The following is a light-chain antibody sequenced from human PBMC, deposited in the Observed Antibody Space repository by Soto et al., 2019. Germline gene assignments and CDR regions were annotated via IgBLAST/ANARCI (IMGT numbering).Light chain of an antibody. CDR2: GAS. CDR1: QSVSSDY. J-gene: IGKJ3*01. V-gene: IGKV3-20*01. Sequence: EIVLMQSPGTLSLSPGERATLSCRASQSVSSDYLAWYQLKPGQAPRLLIYGASSRATGIPDRFSGSGSGTDFTLTISRLEPEDFAVYCCQQYDRSLQFTFGPGTKVDI. CDR3: QQYDRSLQFT.